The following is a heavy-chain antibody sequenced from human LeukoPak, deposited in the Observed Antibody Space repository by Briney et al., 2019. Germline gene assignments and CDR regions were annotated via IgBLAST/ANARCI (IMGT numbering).Heavy chain of an antibody. D-gene: IGHD3-10*01. J-gene: IGHJ5*02. CDR3: ARWHYYANWFDP. CDR2: IYYSGST. Sequence: SETLSLTCTVSGGSISSYYWSWIRQPPGKGLEWIGYIYYSGSTYYNPSLKSRVTISVDTSKNQFSLKLSSVTAADAAVYYCARWHYYANWFDPWGQGTLVTVSS. CDR1: GGSISSYY. V-gene: IGHV4-59*12.